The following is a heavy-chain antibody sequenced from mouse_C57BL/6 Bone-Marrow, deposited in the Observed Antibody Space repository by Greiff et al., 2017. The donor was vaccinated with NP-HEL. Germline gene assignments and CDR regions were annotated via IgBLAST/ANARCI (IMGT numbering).Heavy chain of an antibody. V-gene: IGHV1-72*01. D-gene: IGHD1-1*01. CDR3: ARYYYGSGYFDY. CDR2: FDPNSGGT. Sequence: QVQLQQPGAELVKPGASVKLSCKASGYTFTNSWMHWVKQRPGRGLEWIGRFDPNSGGTKYNEKFTSKATLTVDKPSSTAYMQLSSLTSEDSAVYDCARYYYGSGYFDYWGQGTTLTVSS. CDR1: GYTFTNSW. J-gene: IGHJ2*01.